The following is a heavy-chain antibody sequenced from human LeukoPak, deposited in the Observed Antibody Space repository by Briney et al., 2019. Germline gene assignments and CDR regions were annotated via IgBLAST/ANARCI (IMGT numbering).Heavy chain of an antibody. Sequence: GGSLSLSCAVSGFTFSSYAMHWVRQAPGKGLEWVSSITSTSSSTFYADSVKGRFTISRDNSKKTLHLQMNSVRAEDTAVYYCAKGGVTLMQGFGYWSQGTLVTVSS. CDR1: GFTFSSYA. D-gene: IGHD3-22*01. CDR2: ITSTSSST. V-gene: IGHV3-23*05. CDR3: AKGGVTLMQGFGY. J-gene: IGHJ4*02.